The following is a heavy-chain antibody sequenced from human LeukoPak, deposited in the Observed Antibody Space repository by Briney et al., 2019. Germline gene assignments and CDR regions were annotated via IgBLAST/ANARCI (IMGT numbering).Heavy chain of an antibody. CDR1: GFTFDDYA. Sequence: GRSLRLSCAASGFTFDDYAMHWVRQAPGKGLEWVSGISWNSGSIGYADSVKGRFTISRDNAKNSLYLQMNSLRAGDTALYYCAKSFGYSSSWYYFDYWGQGTLVTVSS. CDR2: ISWNSGSI. CDR3: AKSFGYSSSWYYFDY. V-gene: IGHV3-9*01. D-gene: IGHD6-13*01. J-gene: IGHJ4*02.